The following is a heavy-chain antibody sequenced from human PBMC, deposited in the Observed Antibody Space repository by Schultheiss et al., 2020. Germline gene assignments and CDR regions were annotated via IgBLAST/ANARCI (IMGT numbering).Heavy chain of an antibody. J-gene: IGHJ3*02. Sequence: SETLSLTCTVSGGSISSYYWSWIRQPPGKGLEWIGYIYYSGSTNYNPSLKSRVTISVDTSKNQFSLKLSSVTAADTAVYYCARPCSGGICYEAFDIWGQGTMVTVSS. CDR2: IYYSGST. V-gene: IGHV4-59*01. D-gene: IGHD2-15*01. CDR3: ARPCSGGICYEAFDI. CDR1: GGSISSYY.